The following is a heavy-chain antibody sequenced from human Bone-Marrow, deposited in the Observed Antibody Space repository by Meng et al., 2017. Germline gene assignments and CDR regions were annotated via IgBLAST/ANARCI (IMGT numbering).Heavy chain of an antibody. V-gene: IGHV4-4*03. J-gene: IGHJ5*02. CDR2: IYHSVST. CDR1: GGSISSSNW. Sequence: HVHRHVAGAGLVKPLGPLALTCVVSGGSISSSNWCSWVRQPLGKGLEWIGEIYHSVSTNYNPSLKSRVTISVDKSKNQFSLKLSSVTAADTAVYYCARGQYFSWWELLPAFWFDPWGQGTLVTVSS. CDR3: ARGQYFSWWELLPAFWFDP. D-gene: IGHD1-26*01.